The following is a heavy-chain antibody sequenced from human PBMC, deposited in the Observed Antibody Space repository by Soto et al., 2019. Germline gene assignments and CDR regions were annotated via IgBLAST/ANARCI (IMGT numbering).Heavy chain of an antibody. CDR3: SRGGHCTDGVCSALDY. Sequence: QVQLQQSGPGLVKPSETLSLTCTVSGGSISTYYWSWIRQPPGKGLEWIGYIYYGGSANYNPSLESRVTISLDRSKKQFSLRLNSVTAADTAVYYCSRGGHCTDGVCSALDYLGQGTLVTVSS. V-gene: IGHV4-59*08. CDR2: IYYGGSA. D-gene: IGHD2-8*01. CDR1: GGSISTYY. J-gene: IGHJ4*02.